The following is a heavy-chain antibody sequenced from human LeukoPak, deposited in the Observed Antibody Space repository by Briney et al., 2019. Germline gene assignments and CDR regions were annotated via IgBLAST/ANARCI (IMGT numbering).Heavy chain of an antibody. V-gene: IGHV3-53*01. CDR2: IYSGGST. CDR3: AKNLPPTYYYDSSGYSVVDY. D-gene: IGHD3-22*01. J-gene: IGHJ4*02. CDR1: GFTVSSNY. Sequence: PGGSLRLSCAASGFTVSSNYMSWVRQAPGKGLEWVSVIYSGGSTFYADSVKGRFTISRDNSKNTLYLQMNSLRAEDTAVYYCAKNLPPTYYYDSSGYSVVDYWGQGTLVTVSS.